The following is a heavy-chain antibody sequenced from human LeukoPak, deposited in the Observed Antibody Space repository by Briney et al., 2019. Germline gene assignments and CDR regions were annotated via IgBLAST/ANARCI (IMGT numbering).Heavy chain of an antibody. D-gene: IGHD2/OR15-2a*01. CDR2: ISSRGTTT. Sequence: GVSLRLSCAASGFSFTTYGLNGVRQAPGRELEWLSYISSRGTTTYYAGSVKGRFTISRDNAKNSLYLQMNSLRAEDTAVYYCARDNIGHGIDYWGQGTLVTVSS. V-gene: IGHV3-48*03. CDR1: GFSFTTYG. CDR3: ARDNIGHGIDY. J-gene: IGHJ4*02.